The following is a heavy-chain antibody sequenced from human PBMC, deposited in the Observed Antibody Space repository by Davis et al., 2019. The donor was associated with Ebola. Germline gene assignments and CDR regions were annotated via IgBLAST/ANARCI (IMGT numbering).Heavy chain of an antibody. D-gene: IGHD3-3*01. Sequence: PGGSLRLSCAASGFTFSSYSMNWVRQAPGKGLEWVSSISSSSSYIYYADSVKGRFTISRDNAKNSLYLQMNSLRAEDTAVYYCARALTIFGVVIDYYYYMDVWGKGTTVTVSS. J-gene: IGHJ6*03. V-gene: IGHV3-21*01. CDR2: ISSSSSYI. CDR1: GFTFSSYS. CDR3: ARALTIFGVVIDYYYYMDV.